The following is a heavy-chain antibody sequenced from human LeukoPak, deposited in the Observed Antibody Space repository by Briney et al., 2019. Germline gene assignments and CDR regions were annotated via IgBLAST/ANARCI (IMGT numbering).Heavy chain of an antibody. D-gene: IGHD6-19*01. Sequence: GGSLRLSCAASGFTVSSNYMSWVCQAPGKGLEWVSVIYSGGSTYYADSVKGRFTISRDNSKNTLYLQMNSLRAEDTAVYYCARDHGIAVALDYYGMDVWGQGTTVTVSS. CDR1: GFTVSSNY. CDR2: IYSGGST. J-gene: IGHJ6*02. CDR3: ARDHGIAVALDYYGMDV. V-gene: IGHV3-66*01.